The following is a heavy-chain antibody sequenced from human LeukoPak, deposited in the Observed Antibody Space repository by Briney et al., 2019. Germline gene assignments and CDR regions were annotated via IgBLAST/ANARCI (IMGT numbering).Heavy chain of an antibody. CDR3: AKDLYYYDSSGYFS. J-gene: IGHJ5*02. CDR2: ISGSGGST. D-gene: IGHD3-22*01. V-gene: IGHV3-23*01. CDR1: GFTFSSYA. Sequence: PGGSLRLSCAASGFTFSSYAMSWVRQAPGKGLEWASAISGSGGSTYYADSVKGRFTISRDNSKNTLYLQMNSLRAEDTAVYYCAKDLYYYDSSGYFSWGQGTLVTVSS.